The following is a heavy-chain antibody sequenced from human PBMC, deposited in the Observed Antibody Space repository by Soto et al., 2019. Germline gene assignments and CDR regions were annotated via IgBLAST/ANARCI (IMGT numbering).Heavy chain of an antibody. D-gene: IGHD5-12*01. V-gene: IGHV3-30*18. CDR2: ISYDGIDK. J-gene: IGHJ4*02. CDR1: GFTFSSFG. CDR3: AKXXXEMATIRPDY. Sequence: QVQLVESGGGVVQPGTSLRLSCAASGFTFSSFGIHWVRQAPGKGLEWVAVISYDGIDKNYGDSVKGRFTISRENSKNMVYLQMNXLXXEDTAVYHCAKXXXEMATIRPDYWGQGIQVTVSS.